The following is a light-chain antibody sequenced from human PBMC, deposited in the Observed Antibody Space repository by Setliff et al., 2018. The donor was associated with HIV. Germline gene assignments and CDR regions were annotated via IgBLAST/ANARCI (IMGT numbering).Light chain of an antibody. V-gene: IGLV1-51*01. CDR2: NNN. Sequence: GGRATISCSGSSSNIGNNYVSWYQQLPGTAPKLLIFNNNKRPSGIPDRFSGSKSGTSAALGITGLQTGDEADYYCGAWDNSLSVYVFGSGTKVTVL. CDR3: GAWDNSLSVYV. J-gene: IGLJ1*01. CDR1: SSNIGNNY.